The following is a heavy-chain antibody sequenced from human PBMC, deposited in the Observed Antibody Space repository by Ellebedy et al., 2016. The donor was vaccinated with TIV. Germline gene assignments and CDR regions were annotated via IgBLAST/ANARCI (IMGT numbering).Heavy chain of an antibody. J-gene: IGHJ3*02. CDR1: GYSFTSYW. CDR3: ARPKYDILTGSGAFDI. Sequence: GESLKISCKGSGYSFTSYWIGWVRQMPGKGLEWMGIIYPGDSGTRYSPSFQGQVTISADKSIRTAYLQWSRLKASDTAMYYCARPKYDILTGSGAFDIWGQGTMVTVSS. D-gene: IGHD3-9*01. V-gene: IGHV5-51*01. CDR2: IYPGDSGT.